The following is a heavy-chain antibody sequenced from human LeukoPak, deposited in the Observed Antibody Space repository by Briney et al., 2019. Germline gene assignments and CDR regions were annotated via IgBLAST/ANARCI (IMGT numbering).Heavy chain of an antibody. CDR2: MNPNSGNT. V-gene: IGHV1-8*01. D-gene: IGHD2-2*01. Sequence: ASVEVSCKASGYTFTSYDINWVRQATGQGLEWMGWMNPNSGNTGYAQKFQGRVTMTRNTSISTAYMELSSLRSEDTAVYYCARERSCSSTSCYSDLLTDYYYGMDVWGQGTTVTVSS. CDR1: GYTFTSYD. J-gene: IGHJ6*02. CDR3: ARERSCSSTSCYSDLLTDYYYGMDV.